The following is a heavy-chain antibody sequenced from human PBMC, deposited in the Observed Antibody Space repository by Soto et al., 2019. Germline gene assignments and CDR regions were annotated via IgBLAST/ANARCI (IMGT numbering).Heavy chain of an antibody. CDR2: IIPVCGTT. CDR1: GGSLNSLA. CDR3: ARAKRAIFGVVIHACNI. D-gene: IGHD3-3*01. V-gene: IGHV1-69*12. Sequence: QFQRAQSGAEVKEPGSSVKVTCKASGGSLNSLALSWMRQAPGQGLEWMGGIIPVCGTTKYAERFQGRVRMTADESTSTAYLQLRSLRSGDPSVWCCARAKRAIFGVVIHACNIW. J-gene: IGHJ3*02.